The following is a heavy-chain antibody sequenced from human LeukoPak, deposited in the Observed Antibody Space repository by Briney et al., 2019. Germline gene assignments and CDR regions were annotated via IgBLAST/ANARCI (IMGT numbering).Heavy chain of an antibody. CDR1: GFTFANYG. V-gene: IGHV3-23*01. CDR2: LSSSADTT. CDR3: AKPIYGSGSYGYFDY. D-gene: IGHD3-10*01. Sequence: PGGSLRLSCAASGFTFANYGMSWVRQAPGKGPEWVSSLSSSADTTYYADSARGRFTISRDNSKDTLYLQIDSLRAEDTAVYYCAKPIYGSGSYGYFDYWGQGTLVTVSS. J-gene: IGHJ4*02.